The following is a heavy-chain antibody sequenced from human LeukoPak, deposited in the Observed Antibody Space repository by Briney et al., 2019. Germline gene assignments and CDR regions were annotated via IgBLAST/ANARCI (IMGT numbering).Heavy chain of an antibody. D-gene: IGHD1-14*01. CDR3: ARARREWFDP. CDR1: GGSISNTNW. J-gene: IGHJ5*02. Sequence: SETLSLTCGVSGGSISNTNWWSWVRQPPGQGLEWIGYIYHSGSTYYNPSLKSRVTISVDRSKNQFSLKLSSVTAADTAVYYCARARREWFDPWGQGTLVTVSS. CDR2: IYHSGST. V-gene: IGHV4-4*02.